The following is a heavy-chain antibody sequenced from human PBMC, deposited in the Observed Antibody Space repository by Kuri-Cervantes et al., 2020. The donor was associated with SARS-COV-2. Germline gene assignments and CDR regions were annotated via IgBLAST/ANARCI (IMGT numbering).Heavy chain of an antibody. J-gene: IGHJ3*02. CDR1: GYSFTSYW. Sequence: KVSCKGSGYSFTSYWIGWVRQMPGKGLEWMGIIYPGDSDTRYSPSFQGQVTISADKSISTAYLQWISLKASDTAMYYCARLDRGYCSSTSCYMGAFDIWGQGTMVTVSS. V-gene: IGHV5-51*01. CDR3: ARLDRGYCSSTSCYMGAFDI. CDR2: IYPGDSDT. D-gene: IGHD2-2*02.